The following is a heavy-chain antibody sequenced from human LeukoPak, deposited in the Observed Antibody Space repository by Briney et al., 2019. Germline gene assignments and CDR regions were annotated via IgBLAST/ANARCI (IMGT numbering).Heavy chain of an antibody. Sequence: SVKVSFKASGGTFNIYAISWVRQAPGQGLEWMGGIIPIFGTATYAQKFQGRVTISADKSTSTAYMELSSLRSEDTAVYYCATKYVIRRSTERLPDYYYYMDVWGKGTTVTVSS. CDR1: GGTFNIYA. CDR3: ATKYVIRRSTERLPDYYYYMDV. V-gene: IGHV1-69*06. CDR2: IIPIFGTA. D-gene: IGHD4-17*01. J-gene: IGHJ6*03.